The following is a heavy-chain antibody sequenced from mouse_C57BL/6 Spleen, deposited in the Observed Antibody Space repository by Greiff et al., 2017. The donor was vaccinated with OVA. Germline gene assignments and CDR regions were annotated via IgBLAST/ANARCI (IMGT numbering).Heavy chain of an antibody. CDR3: ARSATVVAKDYFDY. CDR2: IYIGNGYT. D-gene: IGHD1-1*01. V-gene: IGHV1-58*01. CDR1: GYTFTSYG. Sequence: EVQLQQPGAELVRPGSSVKMSCKASGYTFTSYGINWVKQRPGQGLEWIGYIYIGNGYTEYNEKFKGKATLTSDTSSSTAYMQLSSLTSEDSAIYVCARSATVVAKDYFDYWGQGTTLTVSS. J-gene: IGHJ2*01.